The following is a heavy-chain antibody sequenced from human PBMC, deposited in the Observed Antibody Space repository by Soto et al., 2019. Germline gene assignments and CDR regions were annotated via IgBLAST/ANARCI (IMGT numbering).Heavy chain of an antibody. CDR1: GGTFSSYA. CDR3: ARERDSSGYYYVLRTGAFDI. Sequence: ASVKVSCKASGGTFSSYAISWVRQAPGQGLEWMGGIIPIFGTANYAQKFQGRVTITADESTSTAYMELSSLRSEDTAVYYCARERDSSGYYYVLRTGAFDIWGQGTMVTVSS. CDR2: IIPIFGTA. D-gene: IGHD3-22*01. J-gene: IGHJ3*02. V-gene: IGHV1-69*13.